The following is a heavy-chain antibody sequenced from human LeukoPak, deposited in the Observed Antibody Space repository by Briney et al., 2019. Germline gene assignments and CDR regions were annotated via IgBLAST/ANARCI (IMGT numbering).Heavy chain of an antibody. CDR1: DGSIRSSSYY. V-gene: IGHV4-39*01. CDR3: ARQVVAVAGTGYFDY. Sequence: SETLSLTCTVSDGSIRSSSYYWGWIRQPPGKGLEWIGSIYYSGSTYYNASLKSRGTISVDTSKNQFSLKLNSVTAADTAVYFRARQVVAVAGTGYFDYWGQGTLVTVSS. D-gene: IGHD6-19*01. J-gene: IGHJ4*02. CDR2: IYYSGST.